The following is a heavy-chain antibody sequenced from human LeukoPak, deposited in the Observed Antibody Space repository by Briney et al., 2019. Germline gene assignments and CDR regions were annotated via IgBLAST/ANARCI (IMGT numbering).Heavy chain of an antibody. CDR1: GGSISSYY. D-gene: IGHD2-21*01. Sequence: SETLSLTCTVSGGSISSYYWSWIRQPAGKGLEWIGRIYTSGSTNYNPSLKSRVTISVDTSKNQFSLKLSSVTAADTAVYYCARSPSIVVVIATDAFDIWGQGTMVTVSS. CDR2: IYTSGST. J-gene: IGHJ3*02. CDR3: ARSPSIVVVIATDAFDI. V-gene: IGHV4-4*07.